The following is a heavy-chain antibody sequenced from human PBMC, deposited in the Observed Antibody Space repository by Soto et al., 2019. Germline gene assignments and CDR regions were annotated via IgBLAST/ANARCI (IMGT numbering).Heavy chain of an antibody. J-gene: IGHJ3*02. Sequence: GASVKVSCKASGYSFTNFHIHWVRQAPGQGLEWMGMIDPSGGITRDAQRLQGRITMTRDASTSTAYMELRSLRSDDTAVYYCARELRDFWSGYPLDAFDIWGQGTMVTVSS. CDR1: GYSFTNFH. CDR2: IDPSGGIT. D-gene: IGHD3-3*01. CDR3: ARELRDFWSGYPLDAFDI. V-gene: IGHV1-46*01.